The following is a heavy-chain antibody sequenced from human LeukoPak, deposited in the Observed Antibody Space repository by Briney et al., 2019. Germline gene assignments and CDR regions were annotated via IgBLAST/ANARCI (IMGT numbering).Heavy chain of an antibody. V-gene: IGHV4-59*01. CDR3: AREDYSNYVGGNYYYYYYMDV. J-gene: IGHJ6*03. D-gene: IGHD4-11*01. CDR2: IYYSGST. CDR1: GGSISSYY. Sequence: PSETLSLTSTGSGGSISSYYWSWIRQPPGKGLEWIGYIYYSGSTNYNPSLKSRVTISVDTSKNQFSLRLSSVTAADTAVYYCAREDYSNYVGGNYYYYYYMDVWGKGTTVTVSS.